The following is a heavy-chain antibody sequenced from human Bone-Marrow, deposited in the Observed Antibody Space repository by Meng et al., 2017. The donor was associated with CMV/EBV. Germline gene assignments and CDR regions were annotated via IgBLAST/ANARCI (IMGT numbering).Heavy chain of an antibody. CDR1: GGSISSYY. Sequence: SETLSLTCTVSGGSISSYYWSWIRQPPGKGLEWIGYIYYSGSTNYNPSLKSRVTVSVDTSKNQFSLNLSSVTAADTAVYSCARGLGRDFDYWGQGTLVTVSS. J-gene: IGHJ4*02. V-gene: IGHV4-59*12. CDR3: ARGLGRDFDY. D-gene: IGHD1-26*01. CDR2: IYYSGST.